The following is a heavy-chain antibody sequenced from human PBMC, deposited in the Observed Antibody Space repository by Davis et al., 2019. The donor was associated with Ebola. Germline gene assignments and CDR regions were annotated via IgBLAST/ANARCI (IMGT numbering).Heavy chain of an antibody. Sequence: HTGGSLRLSCAASGFTFSSYWMHWVRQAPGKGLVWVSRINRDGSSTNYADSVKGRFTISRDNGKNTLYLQMNSLRAEDTAVYYCTTDMYYDFWSGYPEGDYWGQGTLVTVSS. CDR2: INRDGSST. D-gene: IGHD3-3*01. CDR3: TTDMYYDFWSGYPEGDY. J-gene: IGHJ4*02. V-gene: IGHV3-74*01. CDR1: GFTFSSYW.